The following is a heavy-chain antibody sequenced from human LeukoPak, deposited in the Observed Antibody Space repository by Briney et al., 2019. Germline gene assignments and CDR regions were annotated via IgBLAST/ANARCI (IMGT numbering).Heavy chain of an antibody. D-gene: IGHD3-9*01. CDR1: GFTFSSYW. J-gene: IGHJ4*02. CDR3: ARVLTGYYYFDY. V-gene: IGHV3-74*01. Sequence: DPGGSLRLSCAASGFTFSSYWMHWVRQAPGKGLVWVSRINSDGRSTSYADSVKGRFTISRDNAKNTLYLQMNSLRAEDTAVYFCARVLTGYYYFDYWGQGTLVTVSS. CDR2: INSDGRST.